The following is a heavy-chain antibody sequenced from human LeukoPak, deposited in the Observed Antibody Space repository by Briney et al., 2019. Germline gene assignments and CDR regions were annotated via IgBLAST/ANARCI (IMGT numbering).Heavy chain of an antibody. V-gene: IGHV4-59*01. CDR2: IYYGGST. J-gene: IGHJ4*02. CDR1: GGSISSYY. D-gene: IGHD1-1*01. Sequence: TASETLSLTCTVSGGSISSYYWSWIRQPPGKGLDWIGYIYYGGSTNYNPSLKSRVTISVDTSKNQFSLKLSSVTAADTAVYYCARVNARAFFDYWGQGTLVTVSS. CDR3: ARVNARAFFDY.